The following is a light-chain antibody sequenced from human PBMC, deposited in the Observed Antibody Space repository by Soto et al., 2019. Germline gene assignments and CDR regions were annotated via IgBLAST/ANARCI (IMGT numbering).Light chain of an antibody. V-gene: IGKV3-20*01. CDR1: QSVRSS. CDR3: QQYGSSPLT. Sequence: EIVMTQSPGTLSVSPGERATLFCRASQSVRSSLAWYQQKPGQAPRLFIYDASTRATGIPARFTGSGSGTEFTLTISRLEPEDFAVYYCQQYGSSPLTFGGGTKVDIK. CDR2: DAS. J-gene: IGKJ4*01.